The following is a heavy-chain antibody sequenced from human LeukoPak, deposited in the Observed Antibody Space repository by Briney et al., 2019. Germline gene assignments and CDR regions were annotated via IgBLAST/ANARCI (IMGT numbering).Heavy chain of an antibody. CDR1: GFTFSSYA. CDR3: TRRSTI. J-gene: IGHJ4*02. CDR2: IKAKIHGETI. Sequence: PGRSLRLSCAASGFTFSSYAMHWVRQAPGKGLEWVARIKAKIHGETIDYAAPVRGRFIISRDDSRNTVYLQMNSLKFEDTAMYYCTRRSTIWGRGTRVTVSS. V-gene: IGHV3-15*01. D-gene: IGHD5-24*01.